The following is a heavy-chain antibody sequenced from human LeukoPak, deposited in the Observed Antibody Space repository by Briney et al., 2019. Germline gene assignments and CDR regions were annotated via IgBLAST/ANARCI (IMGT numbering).Heavy chain of an antibody. D-gene: IGHD5-24*01. V-gene: IGHV3-66*01. CDR2: IYSAGGT. J-gene: IGHJ4*02. Sequence: GGSLRLSCAASGFNGSSTYMTWVRQAPGKGLEWVSVIYSAGGTSYADSVKGRFTVSRDTSKNMIFLQMSSLRVEDTAVYYCARDRAFDTWGQGTRVTVSS. CDR1: GFNGSSTY. CDR3: ARDRAFDT.